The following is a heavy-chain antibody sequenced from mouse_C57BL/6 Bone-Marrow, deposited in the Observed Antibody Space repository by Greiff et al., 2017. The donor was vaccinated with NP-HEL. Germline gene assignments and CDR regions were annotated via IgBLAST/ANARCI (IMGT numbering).Heavy chain of an antibody. J-gene: IGHJ1*03. V-gene: IGHV5-2*03. Sequence: EVKVEESGGGLVQPGESLKLSCESNEYEFPSHDMSWVRKTPEKRLELVAAINSDGGSTYYPDTMERRFIISRDNTKKTLYLQMSSLRSEDTALYYCARPPSYYSNYNWYSDVWGTGTTVTVSS. CDR3: ARPPSYYSNYNWYSDV. CDR1: EYEFPSHD. D-gene: IGHD2-5*01. CDR2: INSDGGST.